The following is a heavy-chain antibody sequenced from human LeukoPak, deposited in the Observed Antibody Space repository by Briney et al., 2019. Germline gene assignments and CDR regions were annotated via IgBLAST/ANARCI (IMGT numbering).Heavy chain of an antibody. CDR1: GFTFSSYG. CDR3: ARTPYGSGSLHFDY. J-gene: IGHJ4*02. D-gene: IGHD3-10*01. Sequence: PGGSLRLSCAASGFTFSSYGMHWVRQAPGKGLEWVAVISYDGSNKYYADSVKGRFTISRDNSKNTLYLQMNSLRAEDTAVYYCARTPYGSGSLHFDYWGQGTLVTVSS. V-gene: IGHV3-30*03. CDR2: ISYDGSNK.